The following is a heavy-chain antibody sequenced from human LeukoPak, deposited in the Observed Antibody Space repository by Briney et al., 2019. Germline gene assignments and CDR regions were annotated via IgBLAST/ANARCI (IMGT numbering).Heavy chain of an antibody. CDR2: IYYSGST. J-gene: IGHJ1*01. D-gene: IGHD5-18*01. V-gene: IGHV4-59*08. Sequence: ETLSLTCTVXGGSISSYYWSWIRQPPGKGLEWSGYIYYSGSTNYNPSLKSGVTISVDKCKNQFSLKLSSVTAADTAVYYCARARSGYRIQFQHWGQGTLVTVSS. CDR1: GGSISSYY. CDR3: ARARSGYRIQFQH.